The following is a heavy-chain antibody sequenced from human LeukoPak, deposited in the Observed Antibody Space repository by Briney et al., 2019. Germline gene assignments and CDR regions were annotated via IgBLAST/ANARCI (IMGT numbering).Heavy chain of an antibody. Sequence: GESLKISCKGSGYSFTTYWITWVRQTPGKGLEWMGRIDPSDSYTNYSPSFQGHVTISADKSISTAYLQWGSLKASDTAMYYCARRAVGATGYFDYWGQGTLVTVSS. D-gene: IGHD1-26*01. CDR3: ARRAVGATGYFDY. V-gene: IGHV5-10-1*01. CDR1: GYSFTTYW. CDR2: IDPSDSYT. J-gene: IGHJ4*02.